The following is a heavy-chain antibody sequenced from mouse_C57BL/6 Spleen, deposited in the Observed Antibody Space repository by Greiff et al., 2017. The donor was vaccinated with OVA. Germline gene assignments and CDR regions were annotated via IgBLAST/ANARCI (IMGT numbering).Heavy chain of an antibody. V-gene: IGHV5-17*01. Sequence: EVQLVESGGGLVKPGGSLKLSCAASGFTFSDYGMHWVRQAPEKGLEWVAYISSGSSTIYYADTVKGRFTISRDNAKNTLFLQMTSLRSEDTAMYYGARDDYYGSSDDYAMDYWGQGTSVTVSS. J-gene: IGHJ4*01. CDR1: GFTFSDYG. CDR3: ARDDYYGSSDDYAMDY. D-gene: IGHD1-1*01. CDR2: ISSGSSTI.